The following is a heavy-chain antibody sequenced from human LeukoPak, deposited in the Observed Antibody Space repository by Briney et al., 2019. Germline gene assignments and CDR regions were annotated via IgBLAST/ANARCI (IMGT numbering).Heavy chain of an antibody. CDR3: AKRGVVIRVILVGFHKEAYYFDS. Sequence: PGGSLRLSCAVSGITLSNYGMSWVRQAPGKGLEWVAGISGSGGATNYADSVKGRSTISRDNPKNTLYLQMNSLGVEDTAVYFCAKRGVVIRVILVGFHKEAYYFDSWGQGALVTVSS. J-gene: IGHJ4*02. CDR1: GITLSNYG. V-gene: IGHV3-23*01. D-gene: IGHD3-22*01. CDR2: ISGSGGAT.